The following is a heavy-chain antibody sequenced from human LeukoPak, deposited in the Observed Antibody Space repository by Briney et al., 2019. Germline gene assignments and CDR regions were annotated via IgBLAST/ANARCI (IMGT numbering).Heavy chain of an antibody. CDR2: IYYSGST. J-gene: IGHJ2*01. CDR1: GGSISSGGYY. Sequence: SQTLSLTCTVSGGSISSGGYYWSWIRQHPGKGLEWIGYIYYSGSTYYNPSLKSRVTISVDTSKNQFSLKLSSVTAADTAVYYCARDRGYCSSTSCYPAHWYFDLWGLGTLVTVSS. D-gene: IGHD2-2*01. V-gene: IGHV4-31*03. CDR3: ARDRGYCSSTSCYPAHWYFDL.